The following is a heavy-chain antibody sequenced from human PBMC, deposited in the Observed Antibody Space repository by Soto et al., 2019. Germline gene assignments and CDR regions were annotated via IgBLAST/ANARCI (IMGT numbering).Heavy chain of an antibody. CDR3: AKDTTGDVADY. CDR1: GYTFTSYG. CDR2: ISAYNGNT. Sequence: ASVKVSCKASGYTFTSYGINWVRQAPGQGLEWMGWISAYNGNTNYAQKLQGRVTMTTDTSTSTAYMELRSLRAEDTAVYYCAKDTTGDVADYWGQGTLVTVSS. D-gene: IGHD1-1*01. V-gene: IGHV1-18*04. J-gene: IGHJ4*02.